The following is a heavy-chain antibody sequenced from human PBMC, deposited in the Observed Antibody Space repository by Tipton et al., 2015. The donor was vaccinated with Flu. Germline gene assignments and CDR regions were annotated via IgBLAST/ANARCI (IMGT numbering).Heavy chain of an antibody. D-gene: IGHD3-16*01. CDR1: GYSISSGYY. CDR2: IYHSGST. J-gene: IGHJ4*02. CDR3: ARADTDYDYVSAYFDY. V-gene: IGHV4-38-2*01. Sequence: AVSGYSISSGYYWGWIRQPPGKGLEWIGSIYHSGSTYYNPSLKSRVTIPVDTSKNQFSLKLSSVTAADTAVYYCARADTDYDYVSAYFDYWCQGTLVTVSS.